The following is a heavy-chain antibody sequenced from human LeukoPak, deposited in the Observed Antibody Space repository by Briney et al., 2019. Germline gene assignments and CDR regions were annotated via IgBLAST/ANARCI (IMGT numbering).Heavy chain of an antibody. CDR2: ISPDGSED. V-gene: IGHV3-7*01. CDR3: GRWGMATGLDR. CDR1: GFTYRDAW. D-gene: IGHD5-24*01. J-gene: IGHJ5*02. Sequence: GGSLTLSCAASGFTYRDAWMGWIRQAPGKGLEWVASISPDGSEDAYVNSVRGRSTISRDNVQNSVTLQMNRLRAGDSAVYFCGRWGMATGLDRWGQGTLVSVAS.